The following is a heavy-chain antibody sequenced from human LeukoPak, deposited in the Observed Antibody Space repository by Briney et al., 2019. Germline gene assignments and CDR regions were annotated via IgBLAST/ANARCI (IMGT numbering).Heavy chain of an antibody. D-gene: IGHD3-10*01. J-gene: IGHJ4*02. CDR3: ARVSLVRGAPDYYFDY. CDR2: IYYSGST. CDR1: GGSISSSSYY. V-gene: IGHV4-39*07. Sequence: SETLYLTCTVSGGSISSSSYYWGWIRQPPGKGLEWIGSIYYSGSTYYNPSLKSRVTISVDTSKNQFSLKLSSVTAADTAVYYCARVSLVRGAPDYYFDYWGQGTLVTVSS.